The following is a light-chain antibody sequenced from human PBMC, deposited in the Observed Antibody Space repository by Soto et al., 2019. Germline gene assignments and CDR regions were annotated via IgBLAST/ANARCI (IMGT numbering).Light chain of an antibody. J-gene: IGLJ3*02. CDR3: SSYTSTTTLVL. Sequence: QSALTQPASVSGSPGQSITISCIGTSSDVGAYNYVSWYQQHPGKAPKLVIYGVSNRPSGVSNRFSGSKSDNTASLTISGLQAEDEADYYCSSYTSTTTLVLFGGGTKLTVL. V-gene: IGLV2-14*01. CDR1: SSDVGAYNY. CDR2: GVS.